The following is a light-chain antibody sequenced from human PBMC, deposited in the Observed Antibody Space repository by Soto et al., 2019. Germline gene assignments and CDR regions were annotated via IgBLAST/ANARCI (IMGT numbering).Light chain of an antibody. CDR3: AAWDDSLNGPV. V-gene: IGLV1-44*01. CDR1: SSNIGSNT. Sequence: QSVLAHPPSASGTLGQRVTISCSGSSSNIGSNTVNWYQQLPGTAPKPLIYSNNQRPSGVPDRFSGSKSGTSASLAISGLQSEDEADYYCAAWDDSLNGPVFGGGTKLTVL. J-gene: IGLJ2*01. CDR2: SNN.